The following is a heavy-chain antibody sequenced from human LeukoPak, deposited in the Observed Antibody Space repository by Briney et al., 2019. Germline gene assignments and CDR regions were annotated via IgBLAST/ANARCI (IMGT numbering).Heavy chain of an antibody. V-gene: IGHV3-74*01. Sequence: GGSLRLSCAASGFTFSGYWMHWVRQAPGKGLVWVSRINSDGSSTTYADSVKGRFTISRDNAKNTLCLQMNSLRAEDTAVYYCARGLRAMATHVDYWGQGTLVTVSS. J-gene: IGHJ4*02. D-gene: IGHD5-18*01. CDR2: INSDGSST. CDR3: ARGLRAMATHVDY. CDR1: GFTFSGYW.